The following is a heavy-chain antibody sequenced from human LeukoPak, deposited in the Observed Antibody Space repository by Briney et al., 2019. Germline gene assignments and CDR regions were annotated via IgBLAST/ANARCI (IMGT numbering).Heavy chain of an antibody. V-gene: IGHV5-51*01. CDR2: IYSDESLI. Sequence: GESLKISCTASGYSFSKYWIGWVRQTPGKGLEWMGFIYSDESLIRYSPSFEGQITISADNSINTAYLQWNSLKASDTAMYYCGRYGLSGNGYTSYFYYGMDFWGQGTAVTVSS. J-gene: IGHJ6*02. D-gene: IGHD5-24*01. CDR1: GYSFSKYW. CDR3: GRYGLSGNGYTSYFYYGMDF.